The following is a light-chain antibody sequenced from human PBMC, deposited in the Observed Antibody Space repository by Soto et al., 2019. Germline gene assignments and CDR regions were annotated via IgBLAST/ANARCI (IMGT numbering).Light chain of an antibody. CDR1: QGISNY. J-gene: IGKJ5*01. Sequence: DVQMTQSPSSLSASVGDRVTITCRASQGISNYLAWYQQKPRKVPKLLIYAASTLQSGVPSRFSGSGSGTDFTLTISSLQPEDVATYYCQKYNSAPRTFGQGTRLQIK. CDR2: AAS. V-gene: IGKV1-27*01. CDR3: QKYNSAPRT.